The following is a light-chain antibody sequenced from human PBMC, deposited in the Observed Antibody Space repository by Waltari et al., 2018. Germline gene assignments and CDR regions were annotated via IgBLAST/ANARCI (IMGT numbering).Light chain of an antibody. J-gene: IGLJ1*01. CDR3: GSYTLINTIVV. Sequence: QSALTQPASVSGSPGQSITISCTGTSSDVGGYHYVSWYQQHPGKAPKLIIYEVSNRPSGVSSRFSGSKSVNTASLTISGLQAEDEADYFCGSYTLINTIVVFGTGTKVTVL. CDR2: EVS. V-gene: IGLV2-14*01. CDR1: SSDVGGYHY.